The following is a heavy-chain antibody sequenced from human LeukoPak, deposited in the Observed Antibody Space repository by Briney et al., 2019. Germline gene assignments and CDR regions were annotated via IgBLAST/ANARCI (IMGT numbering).Heavy chain of an antibody. D-gene: IGHD6-13*01. CDR2: IYTSGST. J-gene: IGHJ6*03. Sequence: SETLSHTCTVSGGSISSYYWSWIRQPPGKGLEWIGYIYTSGSTNYNPSLKSRVTISVDTSKNQFSLKLSSVTAADTAVYYCARSSQSDYYYYMDVWGKGTTVTVSS. CDR1: GGSISSYY. V-gene: IGHV4-4*09. CDR3: ARSSQSDYYYYMDV.